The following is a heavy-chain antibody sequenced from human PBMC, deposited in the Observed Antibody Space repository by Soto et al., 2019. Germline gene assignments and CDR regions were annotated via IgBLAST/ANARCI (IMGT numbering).Heavy chain of an antibody. CDR3: EKGDLWQSPSLHFDY. D-gene: IGHD3-3*01. V-gene: IGHV3-23*01. J-gene: IGHJ4*02. CDR2: ISGSGGST. CDR1: GFTFSSYA. Sequence: GGSLRLSCAASGFTFSSYAMSWVRQAPGKGLEWVSAISGSGGSTYYADSVKGRFTISRDNSKNTLYLQMNSLRAEDKAVYYCEKGDLWQSPSLHFDYWGQANLVTVS.